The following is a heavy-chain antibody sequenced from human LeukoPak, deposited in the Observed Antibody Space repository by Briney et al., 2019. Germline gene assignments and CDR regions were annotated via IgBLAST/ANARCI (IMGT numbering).Heavy chain of an antibody. CDR2: IYTSGST. D-gene: IGHD2-21*01. V-gene: IGHV4-4*07. CDR3: ARVPISLGWGSNWFDP. Sequence: PSENLSLTCTVSGGSISSYYWSWIRQPAGKGLEWIGRIYTSGSTNYNPSLKSRVTMSVDTSKNQFSLKLSSVTAADTAVYYCARVPISLGWGSNWFDPWGQGTLVTVSS. CDR1: GGSISSYY. J-gene: IGHJ5*02.